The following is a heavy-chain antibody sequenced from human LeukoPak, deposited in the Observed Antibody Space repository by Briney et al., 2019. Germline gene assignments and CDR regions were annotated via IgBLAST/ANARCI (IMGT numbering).Heavy chain of an antibody. CDR1: GFSFSTYA. Sequence: PGGSLRLSCAASGFSFSTYAMNWVRQAPGKGLEWVSAISGSDDRTYYAESVKGRFPISRDNSKNTLLLQMNSLRVEERAVYYCAKFACTSTSCYNNFWGQGTLVTVSS. D-gene: IGHD2-2*02. CDR2: ISGSDDRT. V-gene: IGHV3-23*01. CDR3: AKFACTSTSCYNNF. J-gene: IGHJ1*01.